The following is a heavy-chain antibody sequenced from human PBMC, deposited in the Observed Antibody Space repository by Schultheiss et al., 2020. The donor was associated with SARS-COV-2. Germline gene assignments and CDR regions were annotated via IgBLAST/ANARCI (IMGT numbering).Heavy chain of an antibody. CDR2: ISYDGSNK. CDR3: AISYGDPGYFDY. CDR1: GFTFSSYG. V-gene: IGHV3-30*03. Sequence: GGSLRLSCAASGFTFSSYGMHWVRQAPGKGLEWVAVISYDGSNKYYADSVKGRFTISRENAKNSLYLQMNSLRAEDTAVYYCAISYGDPGYFDYWGQGTLVTVSS. J-gene: IGHJ4*02. D-gene: IGHD4-17*01.